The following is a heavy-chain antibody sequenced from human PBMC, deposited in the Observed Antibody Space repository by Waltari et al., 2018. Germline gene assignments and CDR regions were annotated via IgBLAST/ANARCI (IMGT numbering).Heavy chain of an antibody. Sequence: QVQLQQWGAGLLKPSETLSLTCAVYGGSFSGYYWSWICQPPGKGLEWIGEINHSGSTNYNPSLKSRVTISVDTSKNQFSLKLSSVTAADTAVYYCVLGYCSGGSCYPPFDIWGQGTMVTVSS. CDR2: INHSGST. V-gene: IGHV4-34*01. D-gene: IGHD2-15*01. CDR3: VLGYCSGGSCYPPFDI. CDR1: GGSFSGYY. J-gene: IGHJ3*02.